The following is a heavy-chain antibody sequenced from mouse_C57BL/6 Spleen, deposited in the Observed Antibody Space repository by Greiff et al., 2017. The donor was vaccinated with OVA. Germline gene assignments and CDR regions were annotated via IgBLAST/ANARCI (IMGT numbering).Heavy chain of an antibody. CDR3: ARDGNGNYEGAMDY. J-gene: IGHJ4*01. Sequence: EVKLVESEGGLVQPGSSVKLSCTASGFTFSDYYMAWVRQVPEKGLEWIANINYDGSSTYYLDSLKSRFIISRDNAKNILYLQMSSLTSEDTATYYCARDGNGNYEGAMDYWGKGTSVTVSS. D-gene: IGHD2-1*01. CDR1: GFTFSDYY. V-gene: IGHV5-16*01. CDR2: INYDGSST.